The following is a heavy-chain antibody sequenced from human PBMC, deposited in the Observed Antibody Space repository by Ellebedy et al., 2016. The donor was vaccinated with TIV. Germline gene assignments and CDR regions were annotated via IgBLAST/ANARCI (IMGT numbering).Heavy chain of an antibody. CDR1: GGSFSGYY. Sequence: SETLSLXXAVYGGSFSGYYWSWIRQPPGKGLEWIGEINHSGSTNYNPSLKSRVTISVDTSKNQFSLKLSSVTAADTAVYYCARGGWLHLGYWGQGTLVTVSS. V-gene: IGHV4-34*01. CDR3: ARGGWLHLGY. J-gene: IGHJ4*02. D-gene: IGHD5-24*01. CDR2: INHSGST.